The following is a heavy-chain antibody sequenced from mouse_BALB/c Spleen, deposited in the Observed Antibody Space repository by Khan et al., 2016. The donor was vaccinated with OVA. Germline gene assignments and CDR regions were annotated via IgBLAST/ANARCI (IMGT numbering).Heavy chain of an antibody. CDR3: ARENYNGRGRYVMDY. CDR2: IGPGSSNT. J-gene: IGHJ4*01. D-gene: IGHD1-1*01. V-gene: IGHV1S41*01. CDR1: GYTFTSYW. Sequence: DLVKPGTSVKLSCTASGYTFTSYWINWIHQSPGQGLEWIGRIGPGSSNTYYNEMFKGKAALTVDKSSSTVYIQLSSLSSEDSAVYFCARENYNGRGRYVMDYWGQGSSVTVSS.